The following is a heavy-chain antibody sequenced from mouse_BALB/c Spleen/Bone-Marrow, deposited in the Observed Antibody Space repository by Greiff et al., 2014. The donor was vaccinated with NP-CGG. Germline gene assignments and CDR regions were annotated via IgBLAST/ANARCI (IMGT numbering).Heavy chain of an antibody. V-gene: IGHV5-17*02. J-gene: IGHJ4*01. CDR2: ISSGSSTI. Sequence: DVKLEESGGGLVQPGGSRKLSCAASGFTFSSFGMHWVRQAPEKGLEWVAYISSGSSTIYYADTMKGRFTISRDNPKNTPFLQMTSLRSEDTAMYYCTRSGTLGAMDYWGQGTSVTVSS. CDR3: TRSGTLGAMDY. D-gene: IGHD3-3*01. CDR1: GFTFSSFG.